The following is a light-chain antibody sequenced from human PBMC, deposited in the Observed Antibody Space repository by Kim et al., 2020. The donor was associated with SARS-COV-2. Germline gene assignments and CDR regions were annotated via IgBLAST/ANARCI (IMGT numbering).Light chain of an antibody. CDR2: QDS. J-gene: IGLJ2*01. V-gene: IGLV3-1*01. CDR1: KLGDKY. Sequence: SYELTQPPSVSVSPGQTASITCSGDKLGDKYACWYQQKPGQPPVLVIYQDSKRPSGIPERFSGSNSGNTATLTISGTQAMDEADYYCQVWDSSFVVFGGGTQLTVL. CDR3: QVWDSSFVV.